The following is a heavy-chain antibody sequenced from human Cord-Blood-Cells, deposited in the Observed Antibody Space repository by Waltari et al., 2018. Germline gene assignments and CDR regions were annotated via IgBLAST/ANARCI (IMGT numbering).Heavy chain of an antibody. CDR3: ARDSLMITFGGVIAKHYYGMDV. D-gene: IGHD3-16*02. CDR1: GYTFTSYA. CDR2: INAGNGNT. Sequence: QVQLVQSGAEVKKPGASVKVSCKASGYTFTSYAMHWVRQAPGKRLEWMGWINAGNGNTKYSQKFQGRVTITRDTSASTSYMELSSLRSEDTAVYYCARDSLMITFGGVIAKHYYGMDVWGQGTTVTVSS. J-gene: IGHJ6*02. V-gene: IGHV1-3*01.